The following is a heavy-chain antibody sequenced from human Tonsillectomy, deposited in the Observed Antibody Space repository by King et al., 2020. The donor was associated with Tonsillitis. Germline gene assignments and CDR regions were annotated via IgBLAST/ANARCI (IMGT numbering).Heavy chain of an antibody. J-gene: IGHJ4*02. V-gene: IGHV3-30*02. Sequence: HVQLVESGGGVVQPGESLRLSCAASEFTFSSYGMHWVRQAPGKGLEWVAFIRFDGSNKYYADYVKGRFTISRDNSKNTLYMQMNSLRPEDTAVYYCAKDGWINQQKSGSYFACWGQGCLVTVSS. CDR3: AKDGWINQQKSGSYFAC. CDR2: IRFDGSNK. CDR1: EFTFSSYG. D-gene: IGHD1-26*01.